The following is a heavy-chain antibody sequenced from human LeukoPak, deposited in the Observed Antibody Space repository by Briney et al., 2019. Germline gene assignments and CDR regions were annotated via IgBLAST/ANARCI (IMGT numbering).Heavy chain of an antibody. CDR2: IYYSGST. D-gene: IGHD3-22*01. CDR3: ARATYDSSVHFDY. J-gene: IGHJ4*02. Sequence: SETLSLTCTVSGGSVSSGSYWSWIRQPPGKGLEWIGYIYYSGSTNYNPSLQSRVTKSVDTPKSQFSLKLSSVTAADTAVYYCARATYDSSVHFDYWGQGTLVTVSS. V-gene: IGHV4-61*01. CDR1: GGSVSSGSY.